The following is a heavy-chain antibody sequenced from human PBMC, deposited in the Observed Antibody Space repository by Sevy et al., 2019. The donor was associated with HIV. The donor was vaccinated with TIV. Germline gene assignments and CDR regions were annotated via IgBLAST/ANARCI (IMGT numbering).Heavy chain of an antibody. CDR2: IYYSGST. V-gene: IGHV4-59*13. CDR3: ARDPGIAVAGEYYFDY. Sequence: SETLSLTCTVSGGSISSYCWSWIRQPPGKGLEWIGYIYYSGSTNYNPSLKSRVTISVDTSKNQFSLKLTSVTAADTAVYYCARDPGIAVAGEYYFDYWGQGSLVTVSS. D-gene: IGHD6-19*01. J-gene: IGHJ4*02. CDR1: GGSISSYC.